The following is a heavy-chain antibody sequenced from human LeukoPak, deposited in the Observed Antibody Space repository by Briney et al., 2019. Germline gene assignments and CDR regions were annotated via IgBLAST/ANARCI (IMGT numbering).Heavy chain of an antibody. CDR3: ARPRPDYYDSSGYDYYYYMDV. V-gene: IGHV3-53*01. J-gene: IGHJ6*03. Sequence: AGSLRLSCAASGFTVSSNYMSWVRQAPGKGLEWVSVIYNGGSTYYADSVKGRFTISRDNSKNTLYLQMNSLRAEDTAVYYCARPRPDYYDSSGYDYYYYMDVWGKGTTVTVSS. CDR2: IYNGGST. D-gene: IGHD3-22*01. CDR1: GFTVSSNY.